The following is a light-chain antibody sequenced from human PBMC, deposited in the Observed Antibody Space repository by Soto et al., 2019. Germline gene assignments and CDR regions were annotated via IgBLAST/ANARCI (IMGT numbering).Light chain of an antibody. CDR1: QSVSNNY. CDR2: GAS. V-gene: IGKV3-20*01. CDR3: QQYGSSGT. J-gene: IGKJ1*01. Sequence: VVSVSPGTLARSKGERASLSCRASQSVSNNYLAWYQQKPGQAPRLLIYGASNRATGIPDRFSGSGSGTDFTLTISRLEPEDFAVYYCQQYGSSGTFGQGTKVDI.